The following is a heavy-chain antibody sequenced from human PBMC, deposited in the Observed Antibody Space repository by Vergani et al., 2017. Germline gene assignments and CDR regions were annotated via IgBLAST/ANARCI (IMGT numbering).Heavy chain of an antibody. Sequence: QVQLQQSGPGLVKPSQTLSLTCAISGDSVSSNSAAWNWIRQSPSRGLEWLGRTYYRSKWYNDYAVSVKSRITINPDTSKYRFSLQLNSGTPEDTAVYYCAREGTGATTFAYYYYGMDVWGQGTTVTVSS. J-gene: IGHJ6*02. CDR3: AREGTGATTFAYYYYGMDV. CDR1: GDSVSSNSAA. V-gene: IGHV6-1*01. CDR2: TYYRSKWYN. D-gene: IGHD1-26*01.